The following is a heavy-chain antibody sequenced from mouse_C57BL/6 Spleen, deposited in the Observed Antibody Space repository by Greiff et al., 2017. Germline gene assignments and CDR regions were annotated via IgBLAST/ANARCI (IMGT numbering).Heavy chain of an antibody. J-gene: IGHJ1*03. Sequence: VKLQESGAELARPGASVKLSCKASGYTFTSYGISWVKQRTGQGLEWIGEIYPRSGNTYYNEKFKGKATLTADKSSSTAYMELRSLTSEDSAVYFCARGNYYGSSGKDVWGTGTTVTVSS. CDR1: GYTFTSYG. D-gene: IGHD1-1*01. V-gene: IGHV1-81*01. CDR3: ARGNYYGSSGKDV. CDR2: IYPRSGNT.